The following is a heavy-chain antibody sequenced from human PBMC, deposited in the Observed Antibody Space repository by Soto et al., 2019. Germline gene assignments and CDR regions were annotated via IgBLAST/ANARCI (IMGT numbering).Heavy chain of an antibody. J-gene: IGHJ6*02. CDR2: IIPIFGTA. D-gene: IGHD3-22*01. V-gene: IGHV1-69*01. CDR3: AREVRYYYDSSGYYYPYYYGMDV. CDR1: GGTFSSYA. Sequence: QVQLVQSGAEVKKPGSSVKVSCKASGGTFSSYAISWVRQAPGQGLEWMGGIIPIFGTANYAQKFQGRVTITADESTSTAYMELSSLRSEDTAVSYCAREVRYYYDSSGYYYPYYYGMDVWGQGTTVTVSS.